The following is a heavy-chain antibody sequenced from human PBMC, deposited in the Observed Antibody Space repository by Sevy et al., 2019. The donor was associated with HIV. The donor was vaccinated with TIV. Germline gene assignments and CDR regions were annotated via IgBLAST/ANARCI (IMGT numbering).Heavy chain of an antibody. D-gene: IGHD3-22*01. CDR2: INPNSGDT. CDR1: GYMFIPYF. V-gene: IGHV1-2*06. CDR3: ARVVYYDSTAYYFDY. J-gene: IGHJ4*02. Sequence: ASVKVSCKASGYMFIPYFRHWVRQAPGQGLEWMGRINPNSGDTNSAQRFQGRVTMTRDTSINTVYMELSRLRSDDTAVNSFARVVYYDSTAYYFDYWGQGTLVTVSS.